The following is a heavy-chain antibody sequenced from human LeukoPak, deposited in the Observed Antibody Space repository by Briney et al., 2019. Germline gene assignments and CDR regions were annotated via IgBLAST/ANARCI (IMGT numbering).Heavy chain of an antibody. Sequence: PGGSLRLSCAASGFTFSSYAMHWVRQAPGKGLEWVAVISYDGSNKYYADSVKGRFTISRDNSKNTLYLQTNSLRAEDTAVYYCARDQYYDILTGYIDYWGQGTLVTVSS. CDR1: GFTFSSYA. D-gene: IGHD3-9*01. CDR2: ISYDGSNK. V-gene: IGHV3-30*04. CDR3: ARDQYYDILTGYIDY. J-gene: IGHJ4*02.